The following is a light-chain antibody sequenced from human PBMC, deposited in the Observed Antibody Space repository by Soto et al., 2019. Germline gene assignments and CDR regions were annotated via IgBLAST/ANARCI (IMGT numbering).Light chain of an antibody. V-gene: IGKV3-11*01. CDR2: DAS. CDR1: QTVSSY. J-gene: IGKJ3*01. Sequence: EIVLTQSPATLSLSPGERATLSCRASQTVSSYLLWYQQKPGQAPRLLIYDASNRASGTPARFSGSGSETDFTLTISRLEPEDFAVYYCQQYGGSPLTFGPGTKVEIK. CDR3: QQYGGSPLT.